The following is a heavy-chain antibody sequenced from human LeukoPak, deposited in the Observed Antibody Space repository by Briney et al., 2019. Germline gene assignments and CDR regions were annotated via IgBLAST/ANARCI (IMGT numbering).Heavy chain of an antibody. Sequence: GSLRLSCAASGFTFSSYAMNWVRQAPGKGLEWVSAISGSGGNTYYADSVKGRFTISRDNSKNTLYLQMNSLRAEDTAVYYCAKGTLPRKFDYWGQGTLVTVSS. CDR2: ISGSGGNT. D-gene: IGHD1-26*01. V-gene: IGHV3-23*01. CDR1: GFTFSSYA. J-gene: IGHJ4*02. CDR3: AKGTLPRKFDY.